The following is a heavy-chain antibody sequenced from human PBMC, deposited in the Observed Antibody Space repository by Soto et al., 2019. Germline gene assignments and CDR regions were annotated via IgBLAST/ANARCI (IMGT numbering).Heavy chain of an antibody. J-gene: IGHJ4*02. D-gene: IGHD2-8*01. CDR2: IYHIGST. Sequence: QLQLQESGSGLVKPSQTLSLTCAVSGGSLSSGGYSWSWIRQPPGKGLEWIGYIYHIGSTYYNPSLKSRVTLSVDRSKNQFSLKLSAVTAADTAVYDCASSYYYAKAWGWYFDYWGQGTLVTVSS. CDR1: GGSLSSGGYS. V-gene: IGHV4-30-2*01. CDR3: ASSYYYAKAWGWYFDY.